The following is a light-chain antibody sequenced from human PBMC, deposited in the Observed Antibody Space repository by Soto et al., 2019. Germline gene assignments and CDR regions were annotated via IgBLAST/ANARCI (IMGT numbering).Light chain of an antibody. CDR1: SSDVGNYNY. V-gene: IGLV2-14*01. Sequence: QSALTQPASVSGSPGQSITISCTGTSSDVGNYNYVSWYQQHPGKAPKLTIYEVTNRPSGVSHRFSGSKSGNTASLTISGLQAEDEADYYCSSYSRSNTLLFGGGTKVTVL. CDR3: SSYSRSNTLL. CDR2: EVT. J-gene: IGLJ2*01.